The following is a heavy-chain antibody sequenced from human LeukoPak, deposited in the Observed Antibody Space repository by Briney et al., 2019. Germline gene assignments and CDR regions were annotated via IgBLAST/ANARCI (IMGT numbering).Heavy chain of an antibody. CDR1: GFTFSSYG. CDR3: ARVGRIVVLPAAIPRMGLFNV. CDR2: ISGSGGST. D-gene: IGHD2-2*01. Sequence: GGSLRLSCAASGFTFSSYGMSWVRQAPGKGLEWVSVISGSGGSTYYADSVKRRLTISRDNSKNTLYLQMNSLRAEDTAVYYCARVGRIVVLPAAIPRMGLFNVWGKGTTVTISS. J-gene: IGHJ6*04. V-gene: IGHV3-23*01.